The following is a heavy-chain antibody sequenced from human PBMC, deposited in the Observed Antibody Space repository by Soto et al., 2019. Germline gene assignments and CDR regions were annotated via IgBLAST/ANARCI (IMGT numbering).Heavy chain of an antibody. D-gene: IGHD3-22*01. Sequence: GGSLRLSCAASGFTFSSYGMHWVRQAPGKGLEWVAVISYDGSNKYYADSVKGRFTISRDNSKNTLYLQMNSLRAEDTAVYYCATEHGPVSSGYYFELYDYWGQGTLVTVSS. J-gene: IGHJ4*02. V-gene: IGHV3-30*03. CDR1: GFTFSSYG. CDR3: ATEHGPVSSGYYFELYDY. CDR2: ISYDGSNK.